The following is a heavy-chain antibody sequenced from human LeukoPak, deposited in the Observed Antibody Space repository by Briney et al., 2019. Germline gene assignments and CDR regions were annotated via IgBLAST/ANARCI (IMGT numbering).Heavy chain of an antibody. CDR3: ARVTVVTPMGSFDY. CDR2: IYYSGST. J-gene: IGHJ4*02. Sequence: PSETLSLTCTVSGGSISSGDYYWSWIRQPPGTGLEWIGYIYYSGSTYYNPSLKSRVTISVDTSKNQFSLKLSSVTAADTAVYYCARVTVVTPMGSFDYWGQGTLVTVSS. CDR1: GGSISSGDYY. V-gene: IGHV4-30-4*01. D-gene: IGHD5-18*01.